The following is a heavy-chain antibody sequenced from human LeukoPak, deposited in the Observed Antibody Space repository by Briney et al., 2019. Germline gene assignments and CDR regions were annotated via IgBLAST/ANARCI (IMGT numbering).Heavy chain of an antibody. D-gene: IGHD1-26*01. CDR2: ISGSGGST. J-gene: IGHJ4*02. CDR1: GFTFSSYA. V-gene: IGHV3-23*01. Sequence: GGSLRLSCAASGFTFSSYAMSWVRQAPGKGLEWVSAISGSGGSTYYADSVKGRFTISRDNSKNTLYLQLNSLRTEDTAFYYCAKDGGSGATRPIDFWGQGTLVTVSS. CDR3: AKDGGSGATRPIDF.